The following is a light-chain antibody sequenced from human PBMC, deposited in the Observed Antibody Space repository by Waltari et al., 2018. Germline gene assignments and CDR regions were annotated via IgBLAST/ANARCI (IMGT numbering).Light chain of an antibody. Sequence: DIQMSQSPSSLSASVGDRVTITCRASQNINNYLHWYQHRPGQAPRLLIYGASTLQSGVPSRFSGSGSGTHFTLTIGSLQTEDFGTYYCQQSFTALWTFGRGTKVEVK. V-gene: IGKV1-39*01. CDR3: QQSFTALWT. J-gene: IGKJ1*01. CDR2: GAS. CDR1: QNINNY.